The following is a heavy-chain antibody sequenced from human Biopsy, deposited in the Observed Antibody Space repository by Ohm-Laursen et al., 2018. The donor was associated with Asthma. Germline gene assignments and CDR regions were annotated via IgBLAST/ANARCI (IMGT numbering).Heavy chain of an antibody. D-gene: IGHD2-15*01. Sequence: SLRLSCSAFGFTFGNFWTSWGRQTPGKGLEWVATINGDGSQKSYVDSVTGRFTISRDNSKNSLHLEMNSLRAEDTAVYFCARFVQAEGGVFWGQGARVTVSS. J-gene: IGHJ4*02. CDR2: INGDGSQK. CDR3: ARFVQAEGGVF. V-gene: IGHV3-7*01. CDR1: GFTFGNFW.